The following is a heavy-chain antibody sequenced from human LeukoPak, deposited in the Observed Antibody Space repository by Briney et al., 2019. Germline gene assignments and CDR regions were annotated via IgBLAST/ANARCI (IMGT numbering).Heavy chain of an antibody. CDR1: GYTFTDHH. J-gene: IGHJ4*02. V-gene: IGHV1-2*02. CDR2: INPNSGGT. Sequence: ASVKVSCKTSGYTFTDHHMHWVRQAPGQGLEWMGWINPNSGGTSFAQKFQGRVTMTRDTSISTAYMELSRLRSDDTAVYYCAREHYYFYYGGQGTLVTVSS. CDR3: AREHYYFYY. D-gene: IGHD3-3*02.